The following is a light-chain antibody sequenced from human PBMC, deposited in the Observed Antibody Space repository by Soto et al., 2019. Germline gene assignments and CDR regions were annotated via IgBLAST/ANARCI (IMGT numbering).Light chain of an antibody. CDR2: EVN. V-gene: IGLV2-23*02. Sequence: QSVLTQPASVSGSPGQSLTISCAGTSGDLGSYNLVSWYQQHPGKAPKLMIYEVNKRPSGVSNRFSASKSGNTASLTISGLQSEDEADYYCCSYAGSSTSWVFGGGTQLTVL. CDR3: CSYAGSSTSWV. CDR1: SGDLGSYNL. J-gene: IGLJ3*02.